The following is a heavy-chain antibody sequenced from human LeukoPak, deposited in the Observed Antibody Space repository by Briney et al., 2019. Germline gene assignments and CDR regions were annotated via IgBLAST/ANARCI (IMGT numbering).Heavy chain of an antibody. CDR2: INHSGST. CDR3: ARELRGYSYGSVDY. Sequence: ETSETLSLTCAVYGGSFSGYYWSWIRQPPGKGLERIGEINHSGSTNYNPSLKSRVTISVDTSKNQFSLKLSSVTAADTAVYYCARELRGYSYGSVDYWGQGTLVTVSS. J-gene: IGHJ4*02. V-gene: IGHV4-34*01. CDR1: GGSFSGYY. D-gene: IGHD5-18*01.